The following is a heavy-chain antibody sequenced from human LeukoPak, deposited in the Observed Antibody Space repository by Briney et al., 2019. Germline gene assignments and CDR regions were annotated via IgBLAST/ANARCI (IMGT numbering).Heavy chain of an antibody. CDR3: TRVFGGYDVSDY. V-gene: IGHV3-7*03. J-gene: IGHJ4*02. CDR2: IKSDGSQK. D-gene: IGHD3-3*01. CDR1: EFMFSSFW. Sequence: PGGSLRLSCAASEFMFSSFWMSWVRQAPGKGLEWVANIKSDGSQKYYVDSVEGRFTISRGNAKNSLYLQMDSLRVDDTAVYYCTRVFGGYDVSDYWGQGTLVTVSS.